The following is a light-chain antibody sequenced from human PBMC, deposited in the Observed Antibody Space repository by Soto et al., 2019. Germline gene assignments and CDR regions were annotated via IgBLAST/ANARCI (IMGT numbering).Light chain of an antibody. J-gene: IGKJ1*01. CDR3: QQSFSNTRT. Sequence: DIQMTQSPSSLSASVGDRVTITCRTSQSISSYLNWYQQKPDKAPKLLIYAASTLHSGVPSRFSGSGSGTDFTLTISSLQPDDFAIYYYQQSFSNTRTFGQGTKVEIK. CDR2: AAS. CDR1: QSISSY. V-gene: IGKV1-39*01.